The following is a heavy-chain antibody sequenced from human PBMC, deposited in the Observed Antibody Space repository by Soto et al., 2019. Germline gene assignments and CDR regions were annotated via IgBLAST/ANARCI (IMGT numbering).Heavy chain of an antibody. J-gene: IGHJ4*02. Sequence: PGGSLRLSCAASGFTFSSYWMSWVRQAPGKGLEWVANIKQDGSEKYYVDSVKGRFTISRDNAKNSLYLQMNSLRAEDTAVYYCXRGGLRYFDWPRYYFDYWGQGTLVTVSS. CDR3: XRGGLRYFDWPRYYFDY. V-gene: IGHV3-7*01. CDR2: IKQDGSEK. CDR1: GFTFSSYW. D-gene: IGHD3-9*01.